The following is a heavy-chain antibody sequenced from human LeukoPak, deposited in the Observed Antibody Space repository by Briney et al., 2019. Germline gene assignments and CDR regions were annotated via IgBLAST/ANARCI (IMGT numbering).Heavy chain of an antibody. J-gene: IGHJ5*02. Sequence: ATLSLTCAVYGGSFSGYYRSWSRQPPGKGLEWIGEINHSGSTNYNPSLKSRVTISVDTSKNQFSLKLSSLTAADTAVYYCARGRQQLVRSRSWNWFDPWGQGTLVTVSS. V-gene: IGHV4-34*01. CDR3: ARGRQQLVRSRSWNWFDP. CDR2: INHSGST. CDR1: GGSFSGYY. D-gene: IGHD6-13*01.